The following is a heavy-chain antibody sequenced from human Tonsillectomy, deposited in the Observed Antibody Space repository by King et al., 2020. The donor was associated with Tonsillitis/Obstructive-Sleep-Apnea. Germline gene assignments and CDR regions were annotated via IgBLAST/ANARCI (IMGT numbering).Heavy chain of an antibody. CDR3: AKGNYAFWSGHHHDAFDI. D-gene: IGHD3-3*01. J-gene: IGHJ3*02. CDR1: GFTFSSYS. Sequence: VQLVESGGGLVQPGGSLRLSCAASGFTFSSYSMSWVRQAPGKGLEWVSAISGSGGSTYYADSVKGRFTLSRDNSKNTLYLQMNSLRAEDTAVYYCAKGNYAFWSGHHHDAFDIWGQGTMVTVSS. CDR2: ISGSGGST. V-gene: IGHV3-23*04.